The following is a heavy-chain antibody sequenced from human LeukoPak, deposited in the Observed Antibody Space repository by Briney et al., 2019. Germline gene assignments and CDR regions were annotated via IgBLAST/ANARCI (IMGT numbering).Heavy chain of an antibody. Sequence: QPGGSLRLSCGASGLTFSGYWMHWVRQAPGKGVVWVSPIKSDGSSTNYADPVKGRFTISRDNAKNTLYLQMNSLRAEDTAVYYCARGVTGTLSGLYGMDVWGQGNTVTVSS. D-gene: IGHD1-7*01. CDR3: ARGVTGTLSGLYGMDV. CDR2: IKSDGSST. CDR1: GLTFSGYW. V-gene: IGHV3-74*01. J-gene: IGHJ6*02.